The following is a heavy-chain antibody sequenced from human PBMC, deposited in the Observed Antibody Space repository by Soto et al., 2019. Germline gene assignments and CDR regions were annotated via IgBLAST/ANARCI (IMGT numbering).Heavy chain of an antibody. CDR2: LNPSGGST. J-gene: IGHJ5*02. V-gene: IGHV1-46*01. CDR1: GYAFTPYY. Sequence: QVQLVQSGAEVKKPGASVKVSCKASGYAFTPYYMHWVRQAPGQGLVWMGLLNPSGGSTSYAQKFKDRVTMTRATATSTVYGEMSSKTADDTAVEYRARANGSGSCDPWGKGTLVTVSS. D-gene: IGHD3-22*01. CDR3: ARANGSGSCDP.